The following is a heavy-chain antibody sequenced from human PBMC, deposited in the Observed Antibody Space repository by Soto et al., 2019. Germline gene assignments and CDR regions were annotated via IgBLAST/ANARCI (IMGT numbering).Heavy chain of an antibody. J-gene: IGHJ4*02. CDR1: GFTFSSYS. V-gene: IGHV3-21*01. CDR3: ARALSSSWSRFDY. CDR2: ISSSSSYI. D-gene: IGHD6-13*01. Sequence: GSLRLSCAASGFTFSSYSMNWVRQAPGKGLEWVSSISSSSSYIYYADSVKGRFTISRDNAKNSLYLQMNSLRAEDTAVYYCARALSSSWSRFDYWGQGTLVTVSS.